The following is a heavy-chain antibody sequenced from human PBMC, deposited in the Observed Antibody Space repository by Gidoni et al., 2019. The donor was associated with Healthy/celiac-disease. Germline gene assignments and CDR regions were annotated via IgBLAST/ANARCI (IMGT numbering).Heavy chain of an antibody. J-gene: IGHJ4*02. CDR3: ARGRFRELSPVDY. CDR1: GGSISSGGYY. D-gene: IGHD3-10*01. CDR2: IYYSGIT. V-gene: IGHV4-31*03. Sequence: QLQLQESGPGLVKPSQTLSLTCTVSGGSISSGGYYWSWIRQHPGKGLEWIGYIYYSGITYYNPSLKSRVTISVDTSKNQFSLKLSSVTAADTAVYYCARGRFRELSPVDYWGQGTLVTVSS.